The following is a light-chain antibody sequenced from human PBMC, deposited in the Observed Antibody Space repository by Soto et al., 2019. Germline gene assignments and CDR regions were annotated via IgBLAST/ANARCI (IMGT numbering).Light chain of an antibody. Sequence: QSVLTQPASVSGSPGQSITISCTGTSSDVGGYNYVSWYQHHPGKAPKLMIYEVRNRPSGISNRFSGSKSGNTASLTIYGLQAEDEADYYCSSYTSSSTPLFGGGTKLTV. CDR2: EVR. J-gene: IGLJ3*02. CDR3: SSYTSSSTPL. CDR1: SSDVGGYNY. V-gene: IGLV2-14*01.